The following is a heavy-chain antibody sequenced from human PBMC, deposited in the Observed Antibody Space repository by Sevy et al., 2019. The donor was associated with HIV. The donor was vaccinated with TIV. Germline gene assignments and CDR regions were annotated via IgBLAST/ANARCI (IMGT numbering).Heavy chain of an antibody. D-gene: IGHD3-22*01. J-gene: IGHJ4*02. CDR3: ARGNYDSSGYYSYTFDY. CDR1: GFTFSSYE. V-gene: IGHV3-48*03. CDR2: ISSSDSTI. Sequence: GGSLRLSCAASGFTFSSYEMNWVRQAPGKGLEWVSYISSSDSTIYYADSVKGRFTISRDNAKNSLYLQMNSLRAEDTAVYYCARGNYDSSGYYSYTFDYWGQGTLVTVSS.